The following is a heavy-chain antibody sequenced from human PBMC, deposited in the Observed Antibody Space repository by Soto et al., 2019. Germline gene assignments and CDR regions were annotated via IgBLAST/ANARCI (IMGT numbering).Heavy chain of an antibody. D-gene: IGHD3-3*01. CDR2: ISGSGGST. CDR3: AKDRVTIFGVVMVDYFDY. J-gene: IGHJ4*02. V-gene: IGHV3-23*01. Sequence: EVQLLESGGGLVQPGGSLRLSCAASGFTFSSYAMSWVRQAPGKGLEWVSAISGSGGSTYYADSVKGRFTISRDNSKITLSMQMNSLRAEVTAVYYCAKDRVTIFGVVMVDYFDYWGQGTLVTVSS. CDR1: GFTFSSYA.